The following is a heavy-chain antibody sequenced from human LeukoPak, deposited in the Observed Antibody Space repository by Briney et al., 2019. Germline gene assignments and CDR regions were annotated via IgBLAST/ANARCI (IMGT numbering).Heavy chain of an antibody. Sequence: GGSLRLSCTASGFNFGSDAMHWVRQAPGKGLEWVAFTWSDGSNDHYADSVKGRFTISRDNSKNTVCLQMNSLRVEDTAVYYCARDPSGSGWSLSDWGQGTPVTVSS. CDR2: TWSDGSND. J-gene: IGHJ4*02. D-gene: IGHD6-19*01. CDR1: GFNFGSDA. CDR3: ARDPSGSGWSLSD. V-gene: IGHV3-33*01.